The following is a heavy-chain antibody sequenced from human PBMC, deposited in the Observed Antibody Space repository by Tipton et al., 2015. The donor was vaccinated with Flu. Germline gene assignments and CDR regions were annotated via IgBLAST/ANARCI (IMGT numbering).Heavy chain of an antibody. CDR1: GYSIRSAYY. V-gene: IGHV4-38-2*01. D-gene: IGHD3-10*02. CDR2: IYHSGTT. CDR3: ARHTGDSVRGVIDY. J-gene: IGHJ4*02. Sequence: TLSLTCSVSGYSIRSAYYWGWVRRPPGKGLEWIGTIYHSGTTYYNPSLKSRLTISVDTSKNQFSLRLSSVTAADTAVYYCARHTGDSVRGVIDYWGQGTLVTGSS.